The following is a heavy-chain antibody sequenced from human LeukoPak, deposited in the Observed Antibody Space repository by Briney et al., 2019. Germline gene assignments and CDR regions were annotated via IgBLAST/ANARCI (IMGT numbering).Heavy chain of an antibody. D-gene: IGHD5-24*01. V-gene: IGHV1-2*02. CDR1: GYTFTGYY. CDR3: ARDLGEGGYNTFDY. Sequence: ASVKVSCKASGYTFTGYYMHWVRQAPGQGLEWMGWIYPNSGGTNYAQKFQGRVTMTRDTSISTAYMELSRLRSDDTAVYYCARDLGEGGYNTFDYWGQGTLVTVSS. J-gene: IGHJ4*02. CDR2: IYPNSGGT.